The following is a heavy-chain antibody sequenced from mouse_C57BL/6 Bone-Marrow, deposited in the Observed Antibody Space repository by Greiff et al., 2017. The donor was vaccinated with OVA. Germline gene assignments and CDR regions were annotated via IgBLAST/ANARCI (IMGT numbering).Heavy chain of an antibody. J-gene: IGHJ4*01. CDR2: IDPSDSET. Sequence: VQLQQPGAELVRPGSSVKLSCKASGYTFTSYWMHWVKQRPIQGLEWIGNIDPSDSETHYNQKFKDKATLTVDKSSSTAYMQLSSLTSEDSAVYYCARKGSGYVADYWGQGTSVTVSS. V-gene: IGHV1-52*01. CDR1: GYTFTSYW. CDR3: ARKGSGYVADY. D-gene: IGHD3-2*02.